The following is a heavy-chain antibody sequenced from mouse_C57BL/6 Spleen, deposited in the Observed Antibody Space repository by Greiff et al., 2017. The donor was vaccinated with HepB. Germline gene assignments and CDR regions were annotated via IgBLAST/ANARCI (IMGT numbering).Heavy chain of an antibody. D-gene: IGHD1-1*01. J-gene: IGHJ4*01. CDR2: IYPRSGNT. CDR1: GYTFTSYG. V-gene: IGHV1-81*01. CDR3: AIGYYGSNYAMDY. Sequence: VNVVESGAELARPGASVKLSCKASGYTFTSYGISWVKQRTGQGLEWIGEIYPRSGNTYYNEKFKGKATLTADKSSSTAYMELRSLTSEDSAVYFCAIGYYGSNYAMDYWGQGTSVTVSS.